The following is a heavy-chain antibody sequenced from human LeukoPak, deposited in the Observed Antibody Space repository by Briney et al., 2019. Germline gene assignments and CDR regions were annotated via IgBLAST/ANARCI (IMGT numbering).Heavy chain of an antibody. CDR3: AVPIVGATRGLFY. CDR2: ISAYNGNT. D-gene: IGHD1-26*01. CDR1: GGTFSSYA. J-gene: IGHJ4*02. Sequence: ASVKVSCKASGGTFSSYAISWVRQAPGQGLEWMGWISAYNGNTNYARKLQGRVTMTTDTSTSTAYMELRSLRSDDTAVYYCAVPIVGATRGLFYWGQGTLVTVSS. V-gene: IGHV1-18*01.